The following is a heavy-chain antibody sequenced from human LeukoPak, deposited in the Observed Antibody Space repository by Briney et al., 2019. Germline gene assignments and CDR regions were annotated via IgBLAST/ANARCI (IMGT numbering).Heavy chain of an antibody. V-gene: IGHV4-4*07. Sequence: KTSETLSLTCTVSGGSISSYYWSWIRQPAGKGLEWIGRIYTSGSTNYNPSLKSRVTISVDTSKNQFSLKLSSVTAADTAVYYCGSSGWLGNYYWGQGTLVTVSS. CDR2: IYTSGST. CDR1: GGSISSYY. CDR3: GSSGWLGNYY. J-gene: IGHJ4*02. D-gene: IGHD6-19*01.